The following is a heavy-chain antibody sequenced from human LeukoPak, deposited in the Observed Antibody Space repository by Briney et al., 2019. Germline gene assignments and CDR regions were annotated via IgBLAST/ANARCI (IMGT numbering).Heavy chain of an antibody. Sequence: ASVKVSCKVSGYTLTELSMHWVRQAPGKGLEWMGGFDPEDGETIYAQKSQGRVTMTEDTSTDTAYMELSSLRSEDTAVYYCATVGYSSSRGCLDPWGQGTLVTVSS. D-gene: IGHD6-13*01. CDR3: ATVGYSSSRGCLDP. CDR1: GYTLTELS. J-gene: IGHJ5*02. V-gene: IGHV1-24*01. CDR2: FDPEDGET.